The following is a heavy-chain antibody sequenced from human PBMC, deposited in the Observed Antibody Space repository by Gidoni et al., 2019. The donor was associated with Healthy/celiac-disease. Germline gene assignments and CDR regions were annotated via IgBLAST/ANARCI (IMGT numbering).Heavy chain of an antibody. V-gene: IGHV3-7*04. CDR2: IKQDGSEK. CDR3: AGVSSGSYRYYYYGMDV. Sequence: EVQLVTSGGGWGQPGGSLRLSCAASGFTFSSYWMSWVRQAPGKGLEWVANIKQDGSEKYYVDAVKGRFTISRDNAKNSLYLQMNSLRAEDTAVYYCAGVSSGSYRYYYYGMDVWGQGTTVTVSS. J-gene: IGHJ6*02. D-gene: IGHD3-10*01. CDR1: GFTFSSYW.